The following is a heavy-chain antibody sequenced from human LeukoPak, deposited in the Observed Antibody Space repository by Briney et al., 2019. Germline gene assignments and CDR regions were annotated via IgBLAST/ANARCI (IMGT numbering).Heavy chain of an antibody. J-gene: IGHJ4*02. Sequence: PGGSLRLSCAASGFSFSRYGMHWVRRAPGKGLEWVALISYDGSNKYFADSVKGRFTISRDNSKNTLYLQMHSLRAEDTAVYYCAKDNVAAAGRYFDYWGQGTLVTVSS. CDR3: AKDNVAAAGRYFDY. D-gene: IGHD6-13*01. CDR2: ISYDGSNK. V-gene: IGHV3-30*18. CDR1: GFSFSRYG.